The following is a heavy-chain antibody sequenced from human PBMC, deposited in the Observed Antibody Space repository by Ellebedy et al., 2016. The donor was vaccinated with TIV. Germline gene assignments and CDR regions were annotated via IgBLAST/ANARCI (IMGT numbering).Heavy chain of an antibody. CDR3: AKLAGVHPWYFDY. CDR1: GFTFSSYA. D-gene: IGHD3-10*01. Sequence: GGSLRLSCVASGFTFSSYAMTWVRQAPGKGLEWASAIDKRAYSTYYAASVKGRFSISRDNSKNTVFLQLNSLRAEDTAIYYCAKLAGVHPWYFDYWGQGIPVTVSS. CDR2: IDKRAYST. J-gene: IGHJ4*02. V-gene: IGHV3-23*05.